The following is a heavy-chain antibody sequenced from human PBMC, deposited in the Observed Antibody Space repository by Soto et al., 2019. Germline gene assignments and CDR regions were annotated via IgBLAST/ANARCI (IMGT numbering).Heavy chain of an antibody. CDR3: AKPPWETDAFDI. Sequence: PGGSLRLSCAASGFTVSSNYMSWVRQAPGKGLEWVSVIYSGGSTYYADSVKGRFTISRDNSKNTLYLQMNSLGAEDTAVYYCAKPPWETDAFDIWGQGTMVTVSS. J-gene: IGHJ3*02. V-gene: IGHV3-53*01. D-gene: IGHD1-26*01. CDR2: IYSGGST. CDR1: GFTVSSNY.